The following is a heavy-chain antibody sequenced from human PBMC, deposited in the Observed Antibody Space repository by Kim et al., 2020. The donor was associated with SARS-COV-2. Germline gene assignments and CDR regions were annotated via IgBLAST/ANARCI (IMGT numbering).Heavy chain of an antibody. CDR3: ARGTSGYGRPYCFDY. D-gene: IGHD3-22*01. CDR1: GFTFDDYA. V-gene: IGHV3-9*01. Sequence: GGSLRLSCAASGFTFDDYAMHWVRQAPGKGLEWVSGISWNSGSIGYADSVKGRFTISRDNAKNSLYLQMNSLRAEDTALYYCARGTSGYGRPYCFDYWGQGTLVTVSS. CDR2: ISWNSGSI. J-gene: IGHJ4*02.